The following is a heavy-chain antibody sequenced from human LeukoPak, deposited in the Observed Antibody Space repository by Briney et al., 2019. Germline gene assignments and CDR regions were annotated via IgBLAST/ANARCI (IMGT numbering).Heavy chain of an antibody. CDR1: GFTFSSYA. CDR3: ARDLQI. Sequence: GALRLSCAASGFTFSSYAMSWVRQAPGKGLEWVSSIGSSSSYIYYADSVEGRFTISRDNAKNSLYLQMNSLRADDTAVYYCARDLQIWGQGTMVTVSS. J-gene: IGHJ3*02. CDR2: IGSSSSYI. V-gene: IGHV3-21*01.